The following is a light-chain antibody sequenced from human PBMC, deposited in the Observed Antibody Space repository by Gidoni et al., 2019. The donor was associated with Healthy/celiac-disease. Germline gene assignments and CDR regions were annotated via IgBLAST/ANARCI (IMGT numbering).Light chain of an antibody. CDR2: AAS. V-gene: IGKV1-9*01. J-gene: IGKJ5*01. CDR1: QGISSY. Sequence: DIQLTQSPSFLSASVGDRVTITCWASQGISSYLAWYQQKPGKAPKLLIYAASTLQSGVPSRFSGSGSGTEFTLTISSLQPEDFATYYCQQLNSYPITFGHGTRLEIK. CDR3: QQLNSYPIT.